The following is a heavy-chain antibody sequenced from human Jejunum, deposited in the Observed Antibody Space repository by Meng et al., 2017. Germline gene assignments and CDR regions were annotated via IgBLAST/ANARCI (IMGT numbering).Heavy chain of an antibody. V-gene: IGHV4-61*08. CDR1: GVSVSRAGYQ. D-gene: IGHD1-26*01. CDR2: AST. J-gene: IGHJ4*02. Sequence: QVHLQGAGPGRVRPSETRSFMCPVSGVSVSRAGYQWGWIRPPPGKGLELIGYASTNYNPSLKSRVTISLDTSRNQFSLSLSSVTAADTAVYYCARDHMGSLDYWGQGILVTVSS. CDR3: ARDHMGSLDY.